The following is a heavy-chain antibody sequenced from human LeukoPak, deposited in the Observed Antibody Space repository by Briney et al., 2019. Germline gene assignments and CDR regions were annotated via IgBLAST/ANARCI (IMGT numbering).Heavy chain of an antibody. CDR2: IYYSGST. CDR1: GGSISSYY. Sequence: SETLSLTCTVSGGSISSYYWSWIRQPPGKGLEWIGYIYYSGSTNYNPSLKSRVTISVDTSKNQFSLKLSSVTAADTAVYYCARASGYYDSSGYITEWFDPWGQGTLVTVSS. V-gene: IGHV4-59*01. D-gene: IGHD3-22*01. J-gene: IGHJ5*02. CDR3: ARASGYYDSSGYITEWFDP.